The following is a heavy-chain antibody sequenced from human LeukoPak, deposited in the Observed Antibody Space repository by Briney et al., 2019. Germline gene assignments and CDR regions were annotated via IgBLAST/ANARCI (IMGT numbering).Heavy chain of an antibody. CDR2: INSDGSST. Sequence: GGSLRLSCAASGFTFSSYWMHWVRQAPGKGLVWASRINSDGSSTSYADSVKGRFTISGDNAKNTLYLQMNSLRAEDTAVYYCARDSGLILWGQGTLVTVSS. CDR3: ARDSGLIL. D-gene: IGHD2-8*01. V-gene: IGHV3-74*01. J-gene: IGHJ4*02. CDR1: GFTFSSYW.